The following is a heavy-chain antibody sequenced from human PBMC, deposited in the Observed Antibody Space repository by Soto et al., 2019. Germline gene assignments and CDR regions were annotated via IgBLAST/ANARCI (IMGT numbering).Heavy chain of an antibody. J-gene: IGHJ6*02. CDR1: GFTLSNYG. D-gene: IGHD3-10*01. V-gene: IGHV3-33*01. CDR2: ILNDGSNR. CDR3: ARDDEYSGNGMDV. Sequence: QAKLVESGGGVVQPGRSLRLSYAASGFTLSNYGMHWVRQAPGKGLEWVAVILNDGSNRYHADYVKDRFTISRDNSKNTLYLQMNSLRAEDTAVYYCARDDEYSGNGMDVWGQGTTVTVS.